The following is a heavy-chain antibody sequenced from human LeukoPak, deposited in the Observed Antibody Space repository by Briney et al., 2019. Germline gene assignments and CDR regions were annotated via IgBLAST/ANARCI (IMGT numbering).Heavy chain of an antibody. CDR2: TYYRSKWNN. D-gene: IGHD1-26*01. CDR1: GDSVSTNSAT. J-gene: IGHJ5*01. Sequence: SQTLSLTCAISGDSVSTNSATWTWLRQSPSRGLEWLGRTYYRSKWNNDHAVSMKSRITINPDTSKNQFSLQLNSVTPEDMAVYYCARLVGASWFDSWGQGTLVTVSS. V-gene: IGHV6-1*01. CDR3: ARLVGASWFDS.